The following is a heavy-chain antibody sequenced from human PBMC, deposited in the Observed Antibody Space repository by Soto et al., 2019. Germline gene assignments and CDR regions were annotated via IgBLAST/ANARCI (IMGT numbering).Heavy chain of an antibody. Sequence: SVKVSCKASAGTFSSYAISWVRQAPGQGLEWMGGIIPIFGTANYAQKFQGRVTITADESTSTAYMELSSLRSEDTAVYYCARECIAARKNYFGMDVWGQGTTVTVSS. CDR3: ARECIAARKNYFGMDV. CDR1: AGTFSSYA. J-gene: IGHJ6*02. D-gene: IGHD6-6*01. CDR2: IIPIFGTA. V-gene: IGHV1-69*13.